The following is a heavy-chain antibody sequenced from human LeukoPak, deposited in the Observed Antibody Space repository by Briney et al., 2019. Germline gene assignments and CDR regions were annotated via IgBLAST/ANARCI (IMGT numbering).Heavy chain of an antibody. Sequence: PSETLSLTCTVSGGSISSSSYYRGWIRQPPGKGLEWIGSIYYSGSTYYNPSLKSRVTISVDTSKNQFSLKLSSVTAADTAVYYCARHPWVYSYSSTSWFDPWGQGTLVTVSS. CDR3: ARHPWVYSYSSTSWFDP. CDR1: GGSISSSSYY. V-gene: IGHV4-39*01. CDR2: IYYSGST. D-gene: IGHD6-13*01. J-gene: IGHJ5*02.